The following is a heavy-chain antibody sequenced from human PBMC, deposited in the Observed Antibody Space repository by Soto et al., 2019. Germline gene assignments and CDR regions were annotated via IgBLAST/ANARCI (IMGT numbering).Heavy chain of an antibody. D-gene: IGHD6-19*01. V-gene: IGHV4-39*01. CDR1: GDSIRGSTSY. Sequence: QLQLQESGPRLVKPSETLSLTCGVSGDSIRGSTSYWGWIRQPPGQGLQWIGSTYHSGSAYYNSSLKSRVTISVDTSKNQFSLTLRSVTAADTAVYYCVKPYTSGWHYVHHWGRGTLVTVSS. CDR2: TYHSGSA. CDR3: VKPYTSGWHYVHH. J-gene: IGHJ1*01.